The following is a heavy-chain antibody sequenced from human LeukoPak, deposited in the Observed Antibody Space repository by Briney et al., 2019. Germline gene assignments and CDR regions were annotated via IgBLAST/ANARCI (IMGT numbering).Heavy chain of an antibody. Sequence: ASVKVSCKASGYTFTNYGRSWVRQAPGQGLEGMGRISAYNGNTNYAQKFQGRVTMTTDTSTSIAYMVLRSLRSDDTAVYYCARDELRFGELLRFGYWGQGTLVTVSS. CDR1: GYTFTNYG. CDR2: ISAYNGNT. V-gene: IGHV1-18*01. J-gene: IGHJ4*02. D-gene: IGHD3-10*01. CDR3: ARDELRFGELLRFGY.